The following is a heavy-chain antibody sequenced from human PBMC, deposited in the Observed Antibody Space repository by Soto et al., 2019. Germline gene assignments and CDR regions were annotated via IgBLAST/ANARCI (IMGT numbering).Heavy chain of an antibody. Sequence: PSETLSLTCTVSGGSITSGDYYWSWIRQPPGKGLEWIGYIYHSGTTYYNPSLKSRVTMSVDTSKNQFSLKLSSVTAADTAVYYCAREAVEYNRYFDYWGQGTLVTVSS. V-gene: IGHV4-30-4*01. CDR2: IYHSGTT. CDR3: AREAVEYNRYFDY. D-gene: IGHD6-6*01. CDR1: GGSITSGDYY. J-gene: IGHJ4*02.